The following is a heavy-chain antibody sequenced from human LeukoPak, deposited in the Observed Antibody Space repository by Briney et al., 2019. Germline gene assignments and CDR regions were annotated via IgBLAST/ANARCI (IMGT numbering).Heavy chain of an antibody. J-gene: IGHJ6*03. CDR3: TRDVRLRHKYYYMDV. D-gene: IGHD4-17*01. CDR2: ITNSCSTT. CDR1: GFTFSDYY. Sequence: GGSLRLSCVASGFTFSDYYMSWIRQAPGKGLGWISYITNSCSTTFYADSVKGRFSITRDNANNSLFLQMNSLRAEDTAVYYSTRDVRLRHKYYYMDVWGKGTTVTVSS. V-gene: IGHV3-11*04.